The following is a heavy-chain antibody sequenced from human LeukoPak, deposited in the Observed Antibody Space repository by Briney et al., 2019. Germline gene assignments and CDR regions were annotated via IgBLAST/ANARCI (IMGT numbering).Heavy chain of an antibody. CDR2: IKSKSDGGTA. J-gene: IGHJ4*02. Sequence: GGSLRLSCAASGLTLSDVWMSWVRQAPGKGLEWVGRIKSKSDGGTADYTAPVKGRFTIIRDDSRNTLYLQMSSLKTEDTATYYCIKVGARDYWGQGTLVTVSS. D-gene: IGHD6-6*01. CDR3: IKVGARDY. V-gene: IGHV3-15*01. CDR1: GLTLSDVW.